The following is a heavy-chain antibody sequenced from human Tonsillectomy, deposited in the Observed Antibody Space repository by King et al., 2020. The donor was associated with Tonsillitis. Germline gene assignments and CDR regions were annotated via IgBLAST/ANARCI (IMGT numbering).Heavy chain of an antibody. Sequence: QLQESGAGLVKPSETLSLTCTVSGGSISSSSDYWGWIRQPPGKGLEWIGSIYYSGSTYNNPHLKSRVTISVDTTKNQISLKLSSVTAADTAVYYCARGLRSGLYYFDYWGQGTLVTVSS. D-gene: IGHD6-19*01. CDR2: IYYSGST. CDR1: GGSISSSSDY. CDR3: ARGLRSGLYYFDY. J-gene: IGHJ4*02. V-gene: IGHV4-39*07.